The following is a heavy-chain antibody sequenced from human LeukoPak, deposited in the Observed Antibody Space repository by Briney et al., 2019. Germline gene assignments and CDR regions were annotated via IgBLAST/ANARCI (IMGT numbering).Heavy chain of an antibody. CDR2: IYPGDSDT. CDR1: GYSFTTYW. Sequence: GASLQISSKGSGYSFTTYWIAWVRQMPGKSLEWMGLIYPGDSDTRYNPSFQGQVTISADKSISTAYLQWSSLKASDTAMYYCARYSPFDYWGQGTLVTVSS. V-gene: IGHV5-51*01. D-gene: IGHD2-15*01. J-gene: IGHJ4*02. CDR3: ARYSPFDY.